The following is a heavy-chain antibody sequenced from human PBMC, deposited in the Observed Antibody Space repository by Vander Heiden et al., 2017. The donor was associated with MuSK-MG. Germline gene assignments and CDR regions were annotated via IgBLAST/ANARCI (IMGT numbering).Heavy chain of an antibody. V-gene: IGHV4-38-2*01. D-gene: IGHD2-21*02. J-gene: IGHJ4*02. CDR3: ARRGDGDNSGVD. CDR2: IYHSGST. Sequence: QVQLQESVPGLVKPSETLSLTCAISGYSISSGYYWGWIRQPPGKRLEWIGSIYHSGSTYCNPALKSRVTISVDTSKKKFSLKLNAVTAADTAVYYCARRGDGDNSGVDWGQGTMVTVSS. CDR1: GYSISSGYY.